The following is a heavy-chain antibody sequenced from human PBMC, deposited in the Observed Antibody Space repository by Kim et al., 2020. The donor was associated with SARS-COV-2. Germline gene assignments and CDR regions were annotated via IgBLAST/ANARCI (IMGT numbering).Heavy chain of an antibody. CDR1: GGSISSSSYY. CDR3: AKNRRITMVQGVMGGWFDP. V-gene: IGHV4-39*01. Sequence: SETLSLTCTVSGGSISSSSYYWGWIRQPPGKGLEWIGSIYYSGSTYYNPSLKSRVTISVDTSKNQFSLKLSSVTAADTAVYYCAKNRRITMVQGVMGGWFDPWGQGTLVTVSS. J-gene: IGHJ5*02. D-gene: IGHD3-10*01. CDR2: IYYSGST.